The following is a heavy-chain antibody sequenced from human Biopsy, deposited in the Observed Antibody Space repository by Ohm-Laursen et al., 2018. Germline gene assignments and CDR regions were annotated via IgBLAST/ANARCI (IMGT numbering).Heavy chain of an antibody. J-gene: IGHJ4*02. V-gene: IGHV3-73*01. CDR1: GFNPSAFA. CDR3: TRSAGYGYDY. D-gene: IGHD5-12*01. Sequence: SLRLSCTASGFNPSAFALHWVRQASGRGLEWVGRIKKKSNNDATAYAESMKGRFSIFRDDSKSTSFLQMNSLKIEDTAVYFCTRSAGYGYDYWGQGILVTVSP. CDR2: IKKKSNNDAT.